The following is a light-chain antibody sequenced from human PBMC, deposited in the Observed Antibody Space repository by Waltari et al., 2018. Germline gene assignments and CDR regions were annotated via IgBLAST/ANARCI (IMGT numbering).Light chain of an antibody. CDR1: QSISSY. CDR2: DAS. J-gene: IGKJ5*01. CDR3: QQHSSLPIT. V-gene: IGKV3-11*01. Sequence: EIVLTQSPATLSLSPGERATLSCRASQSISSYLAWYQQKPGQAPKLLIYDASNRATGIPARFSGSGSWTDFTLTITSLEPEDFAVYYCQQHSSLPITFGQGTRLDIK.